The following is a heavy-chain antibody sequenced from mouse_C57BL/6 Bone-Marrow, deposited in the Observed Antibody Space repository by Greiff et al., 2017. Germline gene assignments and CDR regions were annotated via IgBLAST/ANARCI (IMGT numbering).Heavy chain of an antibody. D-gene: IGHD1-1*01. CDR3: ARQVLFTTVTPYFDY. V-gene: IGHV5-17*01. J-gene: IGHJ2*01. Sequence: EVKVVESGGGLVKPGGSLKLSCAASGFTFSDYGMHWVRQAPEKGLEWVAYISSGSSTIYYADTVKGRFTISRENAKNTLFLHMTRLRSEDTAMYYCARQVLFTTVTPYFDYWGQGTTLTVSS. CDR2: ISSGSSTI. CDR1: GFTFSDYG.